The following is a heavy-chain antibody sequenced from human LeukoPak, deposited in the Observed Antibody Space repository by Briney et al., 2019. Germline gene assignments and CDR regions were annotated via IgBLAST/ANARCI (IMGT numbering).Heavy chain of an antibody. V-gene: IGHV3-73*01. D-gene: IGHD3-22*01. CDR3: TAFVQGTAGASSGSFGSYYYYYMDV. CDR2: IRSKANSYAT. Sequence: KTGGSLRLSCAASGFTFSGSAMHWVRQASGKGLEWVGRIRSKANSYATAYAASVKGRFTISRDDSKNTAYLQMNSLKTEDTAVYYCTAFVQGTAGASSGSFGSYYYYYMDVWGKGTTVTISS. CDR1: GFTFSGSA. J-gene: IGHJ6*03.